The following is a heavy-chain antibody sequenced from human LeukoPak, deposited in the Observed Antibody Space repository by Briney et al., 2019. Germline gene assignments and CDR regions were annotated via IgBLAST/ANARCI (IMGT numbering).Heavy chain of an antibody. CDR1: GYTLTELS. CDR2: FDPEDGET. V-gene: IGHV1-24*01. D-gene: IGHD4-17*01. J-gene: IGHJ2*01. CDR3: ATSTTVTHYWYFDL. Sequence: ASVKVSCKVSGYTLTELSMHWVRQAPGKGLEWMGGFDPEDGETIYAQKFQGRVTMTEDTSTDIAYMELSSLRSEDTAVYYCATSTTVTHYWYFDLWGRGTLVTVSS.